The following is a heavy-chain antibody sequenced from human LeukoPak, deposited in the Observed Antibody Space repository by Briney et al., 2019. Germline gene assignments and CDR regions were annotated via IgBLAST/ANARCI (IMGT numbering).Heavy chain of an antibody. CDR1: GFTFDDYA. J-gene: IGHJ4*02. CDR3: ANWAPTPYSNYAVDY. V-gene: IGHV3-9*01. CDR2: ISWNSGSI. D-gene: IGHD4-11*01. Sequence: PGGSLRLSCAASGFTFDDYAMHWVRQAPGKGLEWVSGISWNSGSIGYADSVKGRFTISRDNSKNTLYLQMNSLRAEDTAVYYCANWAPTPYSNYAVDYWGQGTLVTVSS.